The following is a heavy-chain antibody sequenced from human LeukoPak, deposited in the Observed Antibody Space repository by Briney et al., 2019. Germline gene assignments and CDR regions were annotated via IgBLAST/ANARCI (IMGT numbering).Heavy chain of an antibody. CDR2: IYTSGST. CDR1: GGSISSYY. Sequence: SETLSLTCTVSGGSISSYYWSWIRRPAGKGLEWIGRIYTSGSTNYNPSLISRVTMSIDTSNNQFSLKLFSVTAADTAVYYCARGIVGATIDYWGQGTLVTVSS. V-gene: IGHV4-4*07. D-gene: IGHD1-26*01. J-gene: IGHJ4*02. CDR3: ARGIVGATIDY.